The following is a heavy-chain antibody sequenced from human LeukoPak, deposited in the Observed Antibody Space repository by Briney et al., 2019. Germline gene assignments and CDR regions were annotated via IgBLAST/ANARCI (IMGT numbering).Heavy chain of an antibody. CDR3: VRGGHYDFWSGYYAHMDV. CDR2: VYYNGST. CDR1: GDSVSSHH. J-gene: IGHJ6*03. V-gene: IGHV4-59*02. D-gene: IGHD3-3*01. Sequence: PSETLSLTCIVSGDSVSSHHWSWIRQPPGKGLEWIGYVYYNGSTEYTPSLKSRVSISIDTSKNQFSLRLSSVIAADTAVYHCVRGGHYDFWSGYYAHMDVWGKGKRVTVSS.